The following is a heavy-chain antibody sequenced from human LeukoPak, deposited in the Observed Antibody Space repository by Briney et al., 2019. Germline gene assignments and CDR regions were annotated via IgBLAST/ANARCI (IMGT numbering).Heavy chain of an antibody. CDR2: FYHSGST. J-gene: IGHJ4*02. CDR1: GYPIRSGYY. Sequence: SETLSLTCGVSGYPIRSGYYWGWIRRPPRKGREWIGSFYHSGSTYYNPSLKSPVTISVDTSKNQFSLKLSSVTAADTAVYYCARHAGGYGYYYFDYWGQGTLVTVSS. D-gene: IGHD3-22*01. V-gene: IGHV4-38-2*01. CDR3: ARHAGGYGYYYFDY.